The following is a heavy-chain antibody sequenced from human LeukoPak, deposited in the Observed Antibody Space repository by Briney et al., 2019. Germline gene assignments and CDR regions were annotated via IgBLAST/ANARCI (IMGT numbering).Heavy chain of an antibody. CDR1: GGSISSGGYY. Sequence: KASETLSLTCTVSGGSISSGGYYWSWIRQHPGKGLEWIGYIYYSGSTYYNPSLKSRVTISVDPSKNQFSLKLSSVTAADTAVYYCARVVTIFGVVIIGGTHWFDPWGQGTLVTVSS. D-gene: IGHD3-3*01. J-gene: IGHJ5*02. CDR3: ARVVTIFGVVIIGGTHWFDP. CDR2: IYYSGST. V-gene: IGHV4-31*03.